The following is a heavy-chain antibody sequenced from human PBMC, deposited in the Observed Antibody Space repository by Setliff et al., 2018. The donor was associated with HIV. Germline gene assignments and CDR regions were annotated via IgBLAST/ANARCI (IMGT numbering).Heavy chain of an antibody. Sequence: SETLSLTCTVSGGSISSGSYYWSWIRQPAGKGLEWIGRIYTSGGTNYNPSLKSRVTISEDTSKNQLSLKLSSVTAADTAVYYCARATLTIFGVVIPDYWGQGTLVTVSS. D-gene: IGHD3-3*01. CDR3: ARATLTIFGVVIPDY. CDR2: IYTSGGT. V-gene: IGHV4-61*02. CDR1: GGSISSGSYY. J-gene: IGHJ4*02.